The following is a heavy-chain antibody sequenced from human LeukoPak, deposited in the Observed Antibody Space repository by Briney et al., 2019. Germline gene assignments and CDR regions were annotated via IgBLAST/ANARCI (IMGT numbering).Heavy chain of an antibody. D-gene: IGHD5-12*01. Sequence: GGSLRLSCAASGFTFSDYYMSWIRQAPGKGLEWVSGNTVSGGNTHYADSVKGRFTISRDNSKNTLYLQMNRLRAEDTALYYCATNGGGDSGYGNFDYWGQGTLVTVSS. V-gene: IGHV3-23*01. CDR1: GFTFSDYY. CDR3: ATNGGGDSGYGNFDY. J-gene: IGHJ4*02. CDR2: NTVSGGNT.